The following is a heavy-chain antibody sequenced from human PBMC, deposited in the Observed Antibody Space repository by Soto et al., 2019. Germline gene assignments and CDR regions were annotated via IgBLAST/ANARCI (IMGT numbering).Heavy chain of an antibody. V-gene: IGHV4-59*12. CDR2: IYYSGST. CDR3: ARVLRDVLSDRYYWYFDL. Sequence: PSETLSLTCTVSGGSISSYYWSWIRQPPGKGLEWIGYIYYSGSTYYNPSLKSRITISVDTSKNQFSLNLSSVTAADTAVYYCARVLRDVLSDRYYWYFDLWGRGTLVTVSS. J-gene: IGHJ2*01. CDR1: GGSISSYY. D-gene: IGHD3-16*02.